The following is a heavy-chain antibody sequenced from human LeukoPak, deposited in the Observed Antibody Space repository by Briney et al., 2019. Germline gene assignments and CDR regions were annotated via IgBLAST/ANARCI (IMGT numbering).Heavy chain of an antibody. CDR2: INWNGGST. V-gene: IGHV3-20*04. CDR1: GFTFSSYS. D-gene: IGHD6-13*01. Sequence: GGSLRLSCAASGFTFSSYSMNWVRQAPGKGLEWVSGINWNGGSTGYADSVKGRFTISRDNAKNSLYMQMNSLRVEDTALYYCARSPPAAADSIDYWGQGTLVTVSS. J-gene: IGHJ4*02. CDR3: ARSPPAAADSIDY.